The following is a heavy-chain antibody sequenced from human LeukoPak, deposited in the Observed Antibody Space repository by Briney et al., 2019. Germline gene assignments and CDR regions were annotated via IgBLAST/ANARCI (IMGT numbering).Heavy chain of an antibody. CDR1: GGSFSGYY. CDR2: INHSGST. Sequence: RSSETLSLTCAVYGGSFSGYYWSWIRQPPGKGLEWIGEINHSGSTNYNPSLKSRVTISVDTSKNQFSLKLSSVTAADTAVYYCARGLGYCSSTSCYNWFDPWGQGTLVTVSS. V-gene: IGHV4-34*01. CDR3: ARGLGYCSSTSCYNWFDP. D-gene: IGHD2-2*01. J-gene: IGHJ5*02.